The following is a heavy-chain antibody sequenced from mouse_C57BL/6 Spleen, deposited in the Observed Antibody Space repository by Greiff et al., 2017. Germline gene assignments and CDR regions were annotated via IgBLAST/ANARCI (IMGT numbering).Heavy chain of an antibody. Sequence: VQLQQPGAELAKPGASVKLSCKASGYTFTSYWMHWVKQRPGQGLEWIGYINPSSGYTKYNQKFKDKATLTADKSSSTAYMQLSSLTYEDSAVYYCSRWGGSSLYYFDYWGQGTTLTVSS. CDR2: INPSSGYT. CDR3: SRWGGSSLYYFDY. J-gene: IGHJ2*01. CDR1: GYTFTSYW. V-gene: IGHV1-7*01. D-gene: IGHD1-1*01.